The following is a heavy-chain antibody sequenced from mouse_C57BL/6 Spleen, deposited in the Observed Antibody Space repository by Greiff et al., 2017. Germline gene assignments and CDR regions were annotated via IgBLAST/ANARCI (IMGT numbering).Heavy chain of an antibody. J-gene: IGHJ2*01. Sequence: QVQLQQSGAELVRPGTSVKVSCKASGYAFTNYLIEWVKQRPGQGLEWIGVINPGSGGTNYNEKFKGKATLTADKSSSTAYMQLSSLTSEDSAVYFCARTTNYFDYWGQGTTLTVSS. D-gene: IGHD1-1*01. CDR1: GYAFTNYL. V-gene: IGHV1-54*01. CDR3: ARTTNYFDY. CDR2: INPGSGGT.